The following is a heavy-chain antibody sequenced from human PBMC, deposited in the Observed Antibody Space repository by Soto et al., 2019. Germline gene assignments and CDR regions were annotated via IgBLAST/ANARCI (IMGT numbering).Heavy chain of an antibody. CDR2: IYYSGST. CDR3: ARAPPLSAYYYDSSGSDAFDI. D-gene: IGHD3-22*01. J-gene: IGHJ3*02. V-gene: IGHV4-59*01. CDR1: GGSISSCY. Sequence: SETLSLICTVSGGSISSCYWSWIRQPPGKGLEWIGYIYYSGSTNYNPSLKSRVTISVDTSKNQFSLKLSSVTAADTAVYYCARAPPLSAYYYDSSGSDAFDIWGQGTMVTVS.